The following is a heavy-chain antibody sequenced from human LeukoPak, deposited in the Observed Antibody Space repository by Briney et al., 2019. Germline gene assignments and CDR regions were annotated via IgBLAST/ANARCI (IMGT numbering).Heavy chain of an antibody. CDR2: ITSSGTNT. J-gene: IGHJ3*02. CDR1: GFTFSSYA. V-gene: IGHV3-64*04. CDR3: ARNTLFAFDI. Sequence: GGSLRLSCSASGFTFSSYALHWVRQAPGKGLKYVSGITSSGTNTYYADSVKGRFTVSRDISKNTLYLQVNSLRAEDTAMYYCARNTLFAFDIWGQGTMVTVSS.